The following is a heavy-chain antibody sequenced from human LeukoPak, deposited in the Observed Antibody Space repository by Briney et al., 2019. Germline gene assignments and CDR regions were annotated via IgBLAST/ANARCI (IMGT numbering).Heavy chain of an antibody. CDR3: ARYCSSTSCHGYWFDP. Sequence: PSETLSLTCAVSGGSISSGGYSWSWIRQPPGKGLEWIGYIYHSGSTYYNPSLKSRVTISVDRSKNQFSLKLSSVTAADTVVYYCARYCSSTSCHGYWFDPWGQGTLVTVSS. CDR2: IYHSGST. V-gene: IGHV4-30-2*01. J-gene: IGHJ5*02. D-gene: IGHD2-2*01. CDR1: GGSISSGGYS.